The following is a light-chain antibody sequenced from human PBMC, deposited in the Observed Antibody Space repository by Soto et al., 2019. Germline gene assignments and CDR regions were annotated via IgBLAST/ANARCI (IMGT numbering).Light chain of an antibody. V-gene: IGKV3-20*01. Sequence: VLTQSPGTLSLSPGERATLSCRASQSVTSSYLAWYQQKPGQAPRLLIYGASNRATGIPDRFSGSESGTDFSLTISRLEPEDFAVYYCQQYGSSRTFGQGTKV. CDR3: QQYGSSRT. CDR1: QSVTSSY. J-gene: IGKJ1*01. CDR2: GAS.